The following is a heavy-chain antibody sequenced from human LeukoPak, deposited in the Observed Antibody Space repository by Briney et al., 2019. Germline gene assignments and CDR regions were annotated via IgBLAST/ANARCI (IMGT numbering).Heavy chain of an antibody. Sequence: PGGSLRLSCAASGFTFSSYGMHWVRQAPGKGLEWVAVISYDGSNKYYADSVKGRFTISRDNSKNTLYLQMNSLRAEDTAVYYCARDYGDNWFDPWGQGTLVIVSS. CDR3: ARDYGDNWFDP. CDR1: GFTFSSYG. J-gene: IGHJ5*02. D-gene: IGHD4-17*01. CDR2: ISYDGSNK. V-gene: IGHV3-30*03.